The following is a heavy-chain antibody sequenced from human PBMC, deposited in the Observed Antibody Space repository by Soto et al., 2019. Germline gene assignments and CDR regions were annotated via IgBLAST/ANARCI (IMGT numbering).Heavy chain of an antibody. CDR3: ARTFTWNSYYFDY. V-gene: IGHV4-59*02. CDR1: YGSVSSYY. D-gene: IGHD1-1*01. CDR2: IYYSGST. Sequence: PEPLPVTCTVSYGSVSSYYGMCLLQPPGKGLEWIGYIYYSGSTNYNPSLKSRVTISVDTSKNQFSLKLSSVTAADTAVYYCARTFTWNSYYFDYWGQGTLVTVSS. J-gene: IGHJ4*02.